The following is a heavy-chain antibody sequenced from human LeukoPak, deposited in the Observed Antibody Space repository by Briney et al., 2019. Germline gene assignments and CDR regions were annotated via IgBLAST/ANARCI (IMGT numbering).Heavy chain of an antibody. D-gene: IGHD7-27*01. CDR2: ITTSDGNT. V-gene: IGHV3-23*01. Sequence: GGSLRLSCAASGFTFSSYTMSWVRQAPGKGLEWVXXITTSDGNTYYADSVKGRFTVSRDNSKNTLFLQMNSLRAEDTAVYYCAKDGGLWVSAHWGDSWGRGTLVTVSS. CDR1: GFTFSSYT. J-gene: IGHJ4*02. CDR3: AKDGGLWVSAHWGDS.